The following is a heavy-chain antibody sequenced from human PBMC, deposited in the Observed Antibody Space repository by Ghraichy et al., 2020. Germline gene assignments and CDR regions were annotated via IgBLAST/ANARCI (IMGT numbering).Heavy chain of an antibody. CDR3: ARVKPNSGLRFLEWLSILGAFDI. Sequence: SETLSLTCTVSGGSISSGDYYWSWIRQPPGKGLEWIGYIYYSGSTYYNPSLKSRVTISVDTSKNQFSLKLSSVTAADTAVYYCARVKPNSGLRFLEWLSILGAFDIWGQGTMVTVSS. J-gene: IGHJ3*02. CDR2: IYYSGST. CDR1: GGSISSGDYY. D-gene: IGHD3-3*01. V-gene: IGHV4-30-4*01.